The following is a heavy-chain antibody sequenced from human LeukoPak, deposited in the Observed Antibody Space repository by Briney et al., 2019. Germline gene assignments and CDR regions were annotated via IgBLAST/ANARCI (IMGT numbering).Heavy chain of an antibody. Sequence: PGGSLRLSCAASGFTFSSYSMNWVRQAPGKGLEWVSSISSSSSYIYYADSAKGRFTISRDNAKNSLYLQMNSLRAEDTAVYYCATRRGSSSNLGYWGQGTLVTVSS. CDR2: ISSSSSYI. V-gene: IGHV3-21*01. J-gene: IGHJ4*02. CDR3: ATRRGSSSNLGY. CDR1: GFTFSSYS. D-gene: IGHD6-6*01.